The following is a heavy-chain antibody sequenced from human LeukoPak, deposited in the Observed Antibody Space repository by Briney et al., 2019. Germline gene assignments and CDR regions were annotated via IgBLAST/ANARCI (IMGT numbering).Heavy chain of an antibody. V-gene: IGHV2-70*11. D-gene: IGHD5-18*01. J-gene: IGHJ6*03. CDR3: ARLDTSGYYYYMDV. CDR1: GFSLSTSGMC. Sequence: ESGPTLVNPTQTLTLTCTFSGFSLSTSGMCVGWIRQPPGKALEWLARIDWDDDKYYSTSLKTRLTISKDTSKNQVVLTMTNMDPVDTATYYCARLDTSGYYYYMDVWGKGTTVTVSS. CDR2: IDWDDDK.